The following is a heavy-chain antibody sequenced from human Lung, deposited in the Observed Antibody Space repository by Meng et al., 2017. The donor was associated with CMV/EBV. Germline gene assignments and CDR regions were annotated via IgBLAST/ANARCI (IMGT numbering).Heavy chain of an antibody. Sequence: QAQLVQAVGEVNKPGASVKVSCKASGYTFTNYGITWVRQAPGQGLEWMGWISAYNGNTNYAQTLQGRLTMTTDTSTSTAYMELRSLRSDDTAVYYCARVEVGITSGNYWGQGTLVTVSS. CDR3: ARVEVGITSGNY. V-gene: IGHV1-18*01. CDR1: GYTFTNYG. CDR2: ISAYNGNT. J-gene: IGHJ4*02. D-gene: IGHD1-26*01.